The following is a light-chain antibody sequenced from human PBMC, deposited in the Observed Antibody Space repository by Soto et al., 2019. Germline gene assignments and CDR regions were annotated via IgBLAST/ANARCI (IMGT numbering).Light chain of an antibody. J-gene: IGKJ4*01. CDR3: QQRSIWPLT. Sequence: EIVLTHSPATLSLSPGERATFSCRASQNVNNFLAWYQQKPGQAPRLLIYDASNRATDIPARFSGSGSGTDFTLTISNLEPEDSAVYYCQQRSIWPLTFGGGTKVDVK. CDR1: QNVNNF. CDR2: DAS. V-gene: IGKV3-11*01.